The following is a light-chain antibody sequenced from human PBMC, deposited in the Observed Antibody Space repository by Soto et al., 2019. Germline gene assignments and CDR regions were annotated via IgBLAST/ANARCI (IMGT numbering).Light chain of an antibody. CDR2: DVS. CDR1: SSDIGAYNY. V-gene: IGLV2-14*01. CDR3: SSYTSSTSFY. Sequence: SVLTKPSSGTRSPGRGISISCTGTSSDIGAYNYVSWYQQHPGKAPKLMIYDVSNRPSGVSNRFSGSKSGNTASLTISGLQAEDESDYYCSSYTSSTSFYFGTGTKVTVL. J-gene: IGLJ1*01.